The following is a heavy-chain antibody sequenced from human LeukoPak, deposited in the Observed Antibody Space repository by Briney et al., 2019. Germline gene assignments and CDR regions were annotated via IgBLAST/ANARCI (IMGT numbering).Heavy chain of an antibody. Sequence: SETLSLTCTVSGDSISNSYYWGWIRQPPGKGLEWIGSIYYSGSTYYSPSLKSRVTISLDTSKNQFSLNLSSVTAADTALYYCARDRRQLWLRRDYYYYGMDVWGQGTTVTVSS. CDR3: ARDRRQLWLRRDYYYYGMDV. J-gene: IGHJ6*02. CDR1: GDSISNSYY. D-gene: IGHD5-18*01. CDR2: IYYSGST. V-gene: IGHV4-39*07.